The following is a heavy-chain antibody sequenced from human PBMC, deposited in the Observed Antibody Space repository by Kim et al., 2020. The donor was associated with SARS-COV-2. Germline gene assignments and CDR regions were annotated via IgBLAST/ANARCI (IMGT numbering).Heavy chain of an antibody. CDR1: GYTFTGYY. CDR3: ARASFMGYYDSSGYFVY. J-gene: IGHJ4*02. V-gene: IGHV1-2*02. Sequence: ASVKVSCKASGYTFTGYYMHWVRQAPGQGLEWMGWINPNSGGTNYAQKFQGRVTMTRDTSISTAYMELSRLRSDDTAVYYCARASFMGYYDSSGYFVYWGQGTLVTVSS. D-gene: IGHD3-22*01. CDR2: INPNSGGT.